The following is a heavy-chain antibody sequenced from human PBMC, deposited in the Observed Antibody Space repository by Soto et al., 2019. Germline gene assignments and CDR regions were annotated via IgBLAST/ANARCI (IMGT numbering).Heavy chain of an antibody. V-gene: IGHV3-13*05. CDR1: GFTFRNYD. CDR3: ARTDRDFYGLDV. Sequence: EVQLVESGGGLVQPGGSLILSCEASGFTFRNYDMHWVRQGTGTGLEWVSGISAAGDPDYADSVEGRFTFSRENAQNSFFLQMNSLRVGDTAVYYCARTDRDFYGLDVWGQGTTVIVSS. J-gene: IGHJ6*02. CDR2: ISAAGDP.